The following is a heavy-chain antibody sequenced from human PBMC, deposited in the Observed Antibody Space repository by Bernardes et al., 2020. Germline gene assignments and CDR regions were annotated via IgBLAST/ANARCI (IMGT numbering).Heavy chain of an antibody. Sequence: SETLSLTCAVYGGSFSGYYWSWIRQPPGKGLEWIGEINHSGSTNYNPSLKSRVTISVDTSKNQFSLKLSSVTAADTAVYYCARGLDDYGDYYWYFDLWGRGTLVTVSS. CDR2: INHSGST. J-gene: IGHJ2*01. D-gene: IGHD4-17*01. CDR1: GGSFSGYY. V-gene: IGHV4-34*01. CDR3: ARGLDDYGDYYWYFDL.